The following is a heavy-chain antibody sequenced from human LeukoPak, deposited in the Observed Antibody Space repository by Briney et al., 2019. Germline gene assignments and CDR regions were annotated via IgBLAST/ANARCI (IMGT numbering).Heavy chain of an antibody. Sequence: GGSLRLSCAASGFTFSSYEMNWVRQAPGKGLEWVSYISSSGSTIYYADSVKGRFTISRDNAKNSLYLQMNSLRAEDTAVYYCAGAQVTNDPLDYWGQGTLVTVSS. J-gene: IGHJ4*02. CDR2: ISSSGSTI. CDR3: AGAQVTNDPLDY. CDR1: GFTFSSYE. V-gene: IGHV3-48*03.